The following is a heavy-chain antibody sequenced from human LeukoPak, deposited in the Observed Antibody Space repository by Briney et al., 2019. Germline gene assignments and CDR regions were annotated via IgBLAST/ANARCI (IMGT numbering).Heavy chain of an antibody. CDR1: GDSVSSGTYY. Sequence: SETLSLTCTVSGDSVSSGTYYWGWIRQPPGKGLEWIGYIYYSGSTNYNPSLKSRVTISVDSSKNQFSLKLSSVTAADTAVYYRAREHPGYCSGGSCRDWYFDLWGRGTLVTVSS. CDR2: IYYSGST. D-gene: IGHD2-15*01. V-gene: IGHV4-61*01. CDR3: AREHPGYCSGGSCRDWYFDL. J-gene: IGHJ2*01.